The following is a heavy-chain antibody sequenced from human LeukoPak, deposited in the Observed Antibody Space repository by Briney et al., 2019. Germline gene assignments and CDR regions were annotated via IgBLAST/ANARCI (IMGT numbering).Heavy chain of an antibody. CDR1: GFTVSSNY. V-gene: IGHV3-66*02. CDR3: ASFSGSYYFDY. J-gene: IGHJ4*02. D-gene: IGHD1-26*01. CDR2: IYSGGST. Sequence: PGRSLRLSCAASGFTVSSNYMSWVRQAPGKGLEWVSVIYSGGSTYYADSVKGRFTISRDNSKNTLYLQMNSLRAEDTAVYYCASFSGSYYFDYWGQGTLVTVSS.